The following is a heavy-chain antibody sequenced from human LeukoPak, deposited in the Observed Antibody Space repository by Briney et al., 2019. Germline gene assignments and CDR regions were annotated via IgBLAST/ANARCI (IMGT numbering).Heavy chain of an antibody. CDR1: GDSISTSSYY. CDR2: IYYSGST. Sequence: KPSETLSLTCTVSGDSISTSSYYWGWIRQPPGKGLEWLGSIYYSGSTYYNPSLKSRVTISVDTSKNQFSLNLYSVTAADTAVFYCARSYYYDYRQIDYWGQGTLVTASS. V-gene: IGHV4-39*01. J-gene: IGHJ4*02. D-gene: IGHD3-22*01. CDR3: ARSYYYDYRQIDY.